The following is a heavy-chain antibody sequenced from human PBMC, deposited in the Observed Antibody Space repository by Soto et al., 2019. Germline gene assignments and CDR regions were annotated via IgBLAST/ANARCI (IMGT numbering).Heavy chain of an antibody. CDR3: AKDEGYGCNSWYFDL. Sequence: QVQLVESGGGVVQPGRSLRLSCAASGSTFSSYGMHWVRQAPGKGLEWVAAISYDGSNKYYADSVKGRFTISRDNAKNTLFLQMSSLRAEDTVVYYCAKDEGYGCNSWYFDLWGRGTLVTVSS. CDR2: ISYDGSNK. D-gene: IGHD3-10*01. CDR1: GSTFSSYG. J-gene: IGHJ2*01. V-gene: IGHV3-30*18.